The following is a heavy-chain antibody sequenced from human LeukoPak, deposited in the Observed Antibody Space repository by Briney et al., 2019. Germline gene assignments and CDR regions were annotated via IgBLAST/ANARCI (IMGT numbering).Heavy chain of an antibody. CDR2: INTNTGNP. J-gene: IGHJ6*03. CDR3: ARDGYSSSWYSFYYYYYMDV. D-gene: IGHD6-13*01. V-gene: IGHV7-4-1*02. CDR1: GYTFTSYD. Sequence: GASVKVSCKASGYTFTSYDINWVRQATGQGLEWMGWINTNTGNPAYAQGFTGRFVFSLDTSVSTAYLQISSLKAEDTAVYYCARDGYSSSWYSFYYYYYMDVWGKGTTVTVSS.